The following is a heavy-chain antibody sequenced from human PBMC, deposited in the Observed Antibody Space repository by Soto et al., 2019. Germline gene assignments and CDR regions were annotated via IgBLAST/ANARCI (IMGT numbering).Heavy chain of an antibody. D-gene: IGHD3-16*02. CDR2: INHSGST. J-gene: IGHJ4*02. V-gene: IGHV4-34*01. CDR3: ARGRPYYDYVWGSYRLYYFDY. Sequence: QVQLQQWGAGLLKPSETLYLTCAVYGGSFSGYYWSWIRQPPGKGLEWIGEINHSGSTNYNPSLKSRVTISVDTSKNQFSLKLSSVTAADTAVYYCARGRPYYDYVWGSYRLYYFDYWGQGTLVTVSS. CDR1: GGSFSGYY.